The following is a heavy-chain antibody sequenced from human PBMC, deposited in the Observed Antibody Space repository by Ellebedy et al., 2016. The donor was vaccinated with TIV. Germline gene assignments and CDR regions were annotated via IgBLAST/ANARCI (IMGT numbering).Heavy chain of an antibody. Sequence: PGGSLRLSCAASGFTFSNYGMHWVRQAPGKGLEWVAVIWYDGSNKYHADSVKGRFTISRDNSKNTLYLQMNSLRAEDTALYYCAKDEDTDYGDWYFDLWGRGTLVIVSS. J-gene: IGHJ2*01. CDR2: IWYDGSNK. CDR1: GFTFSNYG. CDR3: AKDEDTDYGDWYFDL. V-gene: IGHV3-33*06. D-gene: IGHD4-17*01.